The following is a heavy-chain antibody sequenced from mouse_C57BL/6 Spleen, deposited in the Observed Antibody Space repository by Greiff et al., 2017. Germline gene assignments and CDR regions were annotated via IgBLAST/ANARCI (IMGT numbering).Heavy chain of an antibody. V-gene: IGHV1-15*01. CDR1: GYTFTDYE. CDR3: TEGLLRKD. Sequence: QVQLKESGAELVRPGASVTLSCKASGYTFTDYEMHWVKQTPVHGLEWIGAIDPETGGTAYNQKFKGKAILTADKSSSTAYMELRSLTSEDSAVYCCTEGLLRKDWGQGTTLTVSS. CDR2: IDPETGGT. J-gene: IGHJ2*01. D-gene: IGHD2-3*01.